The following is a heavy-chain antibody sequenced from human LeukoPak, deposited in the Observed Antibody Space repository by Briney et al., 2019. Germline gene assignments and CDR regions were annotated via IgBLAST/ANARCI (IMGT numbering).Heavy chain of an antibody. CDR3: ARVPYILGYCSGGSCEGHYYGMDV. D-gene: IGHD2-15*01. V-gene: IGHV3-11*01. J-gene: IGHJ6*02. CDR2: ISSSGSTI. CDR1: GFTFSDYY. Sequence: GGSLRLSCAASGFTFSDYYMSWIRQAPGKGLEWVSYISSSGSTIYYADSVKGRFTISRENAKNSLYLQMNSLRAEDTAVYYCARVPYILGYCSGGSCEGHYYGMDVWGQGTTVTVSS.